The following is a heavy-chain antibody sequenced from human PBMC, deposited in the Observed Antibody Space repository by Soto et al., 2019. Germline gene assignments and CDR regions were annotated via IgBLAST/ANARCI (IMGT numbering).Heavy chain of an antibody. CDR3: ARENSDFWSLYYMDV. D-gene: IGHD3-3*01. CDR2: IIPILGIA. V-gene: IGHV1-69*04. J-gene: IGHJ6*03. Sequence: ASVKVSCKASGGTFSSYTISWVRQAPGQGLEWMGRIIPILGIANYAQKFQGRVTITADKSTSTAYMELSSLRSEDTAVYYCARENSDFWSLYYMDVWGKGTTVTVSS. CDR1: GGTFSSYT.